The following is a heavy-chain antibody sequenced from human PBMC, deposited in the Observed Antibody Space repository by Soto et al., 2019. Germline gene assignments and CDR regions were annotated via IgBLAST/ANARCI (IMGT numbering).Heavy chain of an antibody. CDR2: INHSGST. CDR3: ARAYGSGSYRNYYYGMDV. D-gene: IGHD3-10*01. CDR1: GGSFSGYY. V-gene: IGHV4-34*01. Sequence: SETLSLTCAVYGGSFSGYYWSWIRQPPGKGLEWIGEINHSGSTNYNPSLKSRVTISVDTSKNQFSLKLSSVTAADTAVYYCARAYGSGSYRNYYYGMDVWGQGTTVT. J-gene: IGHJ6*02.